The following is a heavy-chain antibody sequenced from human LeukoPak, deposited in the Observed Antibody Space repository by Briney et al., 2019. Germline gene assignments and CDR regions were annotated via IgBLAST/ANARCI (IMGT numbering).Heavy chain of an antibody. Sequence: SGGSLRLSCTSCGFTFGDYAMSWFRQAPGKGLEWVGFIRSKAYGGTTEYAASVKGRFTISRDDSKSIAYLQMNSLKTEDTAVYYCTRDRPFYDSSGPEYFQHWGQGTLVTVSS. CDR1: GFTFGDYA. J-gene: IGHJ1*01. CDR2: IRSKAYGGTT. V-gene: IGHV3-49*03. D-gene: IGHD3-22*01. CDR3: TRDRPFYDSSGPEYFQH.